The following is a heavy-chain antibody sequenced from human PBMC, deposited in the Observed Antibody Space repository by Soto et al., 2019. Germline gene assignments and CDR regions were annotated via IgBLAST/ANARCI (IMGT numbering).Heavy chain of an antibody. J-gene: IGHJ6*02. D-gene: IGHD2-8*01. CDR1: GYRFSSYW. CDR2: IHPGDSDT. Sequence: GESLKISCQGSGYRFSSYWIAWVRQMPGKGLEWMGIIHPGDSDTRYSPSFEGQVTMSVDKSNSTAYLHWSSLKASDTAMYYCARQGSNGAYYYYGMDVWGQGTTVTVSS. V-gene: IGHV5-51*01. CDR3: ARQGSNGAYYYYGMDV.